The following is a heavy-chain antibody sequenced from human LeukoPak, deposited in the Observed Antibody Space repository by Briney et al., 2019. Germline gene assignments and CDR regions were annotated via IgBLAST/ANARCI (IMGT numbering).Heavy chain of an antibody. V-gene: IGHV4-39*01. CDR1: GGSISSSSYY. CDR3: ARHRPGGVVTSFDY. CDR2: IYYTGST. D-gene: IGHD3-3*01. Sequence: SETLSLTCTVSGGSISSSSYYWGWIRQPPGKGLEWIGSIYYTGSTYYNPSLKSRVTISVDTSKNQFSLKLSSVTAADTAVYYCARHRPGGVVTSFDYWGQGTLVTVSS. J-gene: IGHJ4*02.